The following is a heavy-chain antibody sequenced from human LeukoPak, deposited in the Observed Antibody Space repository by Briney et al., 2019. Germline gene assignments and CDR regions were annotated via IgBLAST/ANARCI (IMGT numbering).Heavy chain of an antibody. CDR3: ARDYYGSGSYYRDAFDI. V-gene: IGHV4-4*07. J-gene: IGHJ3*02. CDR2: IYTSGST. CDR1: GGSISSYY. Sequence: PSETLSLTCTVSGGSISSYYWSWIRQPAGKGLEWIGRIYTSGSTNYNPSLKSRVTISVDTSKNQFSLKLSSVTAADTAVYYCARDYYGSGSYYRDAFDIWGQGTMVTVSS. D-gene: IGHD3-10*01.